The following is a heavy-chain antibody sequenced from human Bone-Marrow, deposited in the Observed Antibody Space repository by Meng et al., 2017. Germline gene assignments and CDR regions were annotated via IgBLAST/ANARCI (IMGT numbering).Heavy chain of an antibody. J-gene: IGHJ4*02. CDR2: MKSNVDGGTT. D-gene: IGHD3-22*01. V-gene: IGHV3-15*01. CDR3: TTPDHYYDSSGFDY. Sequence: GESLKISCAASGFTFSNAWMTWVRQAPGKGLEWIGRMKSNVDGGTTDYAAPVKGRFTPSRDDSKNTLYLQMNSLKTEDTAVYYCTTPDHYYDSSGFDYWGQGTLVTVSS. CDR1: GFTFSNAW.